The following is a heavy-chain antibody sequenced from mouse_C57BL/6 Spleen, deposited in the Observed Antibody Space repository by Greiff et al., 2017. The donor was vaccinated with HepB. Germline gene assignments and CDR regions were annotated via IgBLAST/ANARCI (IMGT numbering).Heavy chain of an antibody. Sequence: QVQLKESGPELVKPGASVKISCKASGYAFSSSWMNWVKQRPGKGLEWIGRIYPGDGDTNYNGKFKGKATLTADKSSSTAYMQLSSLTSEDSAVYFCARSFDDYDAFAYWGQGTLVTVSA. J-gene: IGHJ3*01. V-gene: IGHV1-82*01. D-gene: IGHD2-4*01. CDR1: GYAFSSSW. CDR3: ARSFDDYDAFAY. CDR2: IYPGDGDT.